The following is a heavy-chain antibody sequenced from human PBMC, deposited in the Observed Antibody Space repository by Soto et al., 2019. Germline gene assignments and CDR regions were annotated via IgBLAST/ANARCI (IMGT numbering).Heavy chain of an antibody. CDR3: ARDQWELLRRVRYYYGMDV. V-gene: IGHV4-61*08. D-gene: IGHD1-26*01. J-gene: IGHJ6*02. CDR2: IYYSGST. Sequence: SETLSLTCTVFGGSISSGGYYWSWIRQHPGKGLEWIGYIYYSGSTNYNPSLKSRVTISVDTSKNQFSLKLSSVTAADTAVYYCARDQWELLRRVRYYYGMDVWGQGTTVTVSS. CDR1: GGSISSGGYY.